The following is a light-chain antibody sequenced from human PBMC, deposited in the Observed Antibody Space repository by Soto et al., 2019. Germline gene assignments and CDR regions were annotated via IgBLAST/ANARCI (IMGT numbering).Light chain of an antibody. V-gene: IGLV2-14*01. CDR2: DVS. CDR3: SPYTSTYTRV. Sequence: QSVLTQPASVSGSPGQSITISCTGTSSDVGGYNYVSWYQQHPGKAPKLLIYDVSDRPSGVSNRFSGSKSGNTASLTISGLQAEDEADYYCSPYTSTYTRVFGGGTKLTVL. CDR1: SSDVGGYNY. J-gene: IGLJ3*02.